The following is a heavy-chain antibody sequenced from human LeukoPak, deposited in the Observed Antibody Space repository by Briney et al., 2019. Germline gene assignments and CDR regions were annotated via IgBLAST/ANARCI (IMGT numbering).Heavy chain of an antibody. CDR2: IYYSGST. CDR1: GGSISSGGYS. D-gene: IGHD6-13*01. J-gene: IGHJ5*02. Sequence: PSETLSLTCTVSGGSISSGGYSWSWIRQHPGKGLEWIGYIYYSGSTYYNPSLKSRVTISVDTSKNQFSLKLSSVTAADTAVYYCARDSYSSSWSRGEFDPWGQGTLVTVSS. CDR3: ARDSYSSSWSRGEFDP. V-gene: IGHV4-31*03.